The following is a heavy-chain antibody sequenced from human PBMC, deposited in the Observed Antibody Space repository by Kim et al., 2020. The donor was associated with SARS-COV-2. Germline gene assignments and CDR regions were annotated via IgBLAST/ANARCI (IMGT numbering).Heavy chain of an antibody. CDR2: IYYSGST. CDR3: ARAYRIAAAGTRFDY. Sequence: SETLSLTCTVSGGSISSYYWSWIRQPPGKGLEWIGYIYYSGSTNYNPSLKSRVTISVDTSKNQFSLKLSSVAAADTAVYYCARAYRIAAAGTRFDYWVQG. J-gene: IGHJ4*02. V-gene: IGHV4-59*08. CDR1: GGSISSYY. D-gene: IGHD6-13*01.